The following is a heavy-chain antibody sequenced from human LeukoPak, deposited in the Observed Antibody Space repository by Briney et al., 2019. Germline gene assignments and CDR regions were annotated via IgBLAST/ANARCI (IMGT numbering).Heavy chain of an antibody. CDR2: IYYSGST. CDR3: ARVHHYYGSGSYYWYYFDH. D-gene: IGHD3-10*01. J-gene: IGHJ4*02. Sequence: PSETLSLTCTVSGGSISSSSYYWGWIRQPPGKGLEWIGSIYYSGSTYYNPSLKSRVTISVDTSKNQFSLKLSSVTAADMAVYYCARVHHYYGSGSYYWYYFDHWGQGTLVTVSS. V-gene: IGHV4-39*07. CDR1: GGSISSSSYY.